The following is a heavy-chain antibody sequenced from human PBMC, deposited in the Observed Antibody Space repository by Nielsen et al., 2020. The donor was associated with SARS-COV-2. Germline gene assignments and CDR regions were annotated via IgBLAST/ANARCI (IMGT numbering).Heavy chain of an antibody. CDR1: GFTFSSYS. J-gene: IGHJ4*02. CDR3: ARAKHGSWSFDY. V-gene: IGHV3-21*04. D-gene: IGHD6-13*01. CDR2: ISSSSSYI. Sequence: GESLKISCAASGFTFSSYSMNWVRQAPGKGLEWVSSISSSSSYIYYADSVKGRFTISRDNAKNSLYLQMNSLRAEDTAVYYCARAKHGSWSFDYWGQGTLVTVSS.